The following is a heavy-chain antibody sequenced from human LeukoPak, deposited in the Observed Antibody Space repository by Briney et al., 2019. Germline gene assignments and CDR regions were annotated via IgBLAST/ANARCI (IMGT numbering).Heavy chain of an antibody. CDR1: GYTFTSYD. CDR3: ARFDYYGSGSYYWFDP. Sequence: ASVKVSCKASGYTFTSYDINWVRQATGQGLEWMGWMNPNSGNTGYAQKFQGRVTMTRNTSISTAYMELSSLRSEDTAVYYYARFDYYGSGSYYWFDPWGQGTLVTVSS. V-gene: IGHV1-8*01. CDR2: MNPNSGNT. J-gene: IGHJ5*02. D-gene: IGHD3-10*01.